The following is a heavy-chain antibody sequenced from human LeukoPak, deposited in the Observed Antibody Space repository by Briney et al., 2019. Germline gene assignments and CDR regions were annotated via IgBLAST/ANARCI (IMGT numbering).Heavy chain of an antibody. CDR2: ISSSSSYI. J-gene: IGHJ6*03. D-gene: IGHD6-13*01. CDR1: GFTFSSYS. Sequence: PGGSLRLSCAASGFTFSSYSMNWVRQAPGKELEWVSSISSSSSYIYYADSVKGRFTISRDNAKNSLYLQMNSLRAEDTAVYYCARAAQQLVSLGYYYYYYMDVWGKGTTVTVSS. V-gene: IGHV3-21*01. CDR3: ARAAQQLVSLGYYYYYYMDV.